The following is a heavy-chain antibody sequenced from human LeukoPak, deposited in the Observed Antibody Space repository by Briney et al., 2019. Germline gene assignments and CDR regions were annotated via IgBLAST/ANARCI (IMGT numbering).Heavy chain of an antibody. Sequence: GGSLRLSCAASGFTFSSYGMHWVRQAPGKGLEWVAVIWYDGSNKYYADSVKGRFTISRDNSNNTLYLQMNSLRAEDTAVYYCARDRGATVTEFDYWGQGTLVTVSS. J-gene: IGHJ4*02. CDR3: ARDRGATVTEFDY. V-gene: IGHV3-33*01. D-gene: IGHD4-17*01. CDR1: GFTFSSYG. CDR2: IWYDGSNK.